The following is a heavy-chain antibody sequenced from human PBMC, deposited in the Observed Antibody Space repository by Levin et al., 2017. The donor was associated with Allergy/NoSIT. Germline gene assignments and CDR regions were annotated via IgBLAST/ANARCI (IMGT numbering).Heavy chain of an antibody. V-gene: IGHV3-23*01. CDR3: AISSGWFRPTGAFDY. CDR2: INTSGGST. J-gene: IGHJ4*02. D-gene: IGHD6-19*01. Sequence: HGESLKISCAASGFTFSSYAMSWVRQAPGKGLEWVSVINTSGGSTYYADSVKGRFTISRDNSKNTLYLQMNTLRVEDTAVYYCAISSGWFRPTGAFDYWGQGTLVTVSS. CDR1: GFTFSSYA.